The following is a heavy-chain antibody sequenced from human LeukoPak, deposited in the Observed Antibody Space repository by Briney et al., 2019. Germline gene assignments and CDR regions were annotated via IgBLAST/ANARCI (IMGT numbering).Heavy chain of an antibody. J-gene: IGHJ4*02. CDR2: IRSSSSYI. D-gene: IGHD2-15*01. CDR3: ARDGYCSGGSCYKESSDY. CDR1: GFTFSSYC. V-gene: IGHV3-21*01. Sequence: GSLRLSCAASGFTFSSYCMDWVRQAPGEGLGWASSIRSSSSYIYYADSVKGRFTISRDNAKNSLYLQMNSLRAEDTAVYYCARDGYCSGGSCYKESSDYWGQGTLVTVSS.